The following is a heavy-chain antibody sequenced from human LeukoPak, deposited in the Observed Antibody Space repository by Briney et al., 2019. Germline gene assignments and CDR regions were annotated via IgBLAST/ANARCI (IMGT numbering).Heavy chain of an antibody. CDR2: IYYSGST. Sequence: SETLSLTCTVPGGSISSYYWSWIRQPPGKGLEWIGFIYYSGSTNYNPSLKSRVTISVDTSKNQISLNLSSVTAADTAVYYCSRRGFMDVWGKGTTVTVSS. J-gene: IGHJ6*03. CDR1: GGSISSYY. V-gene: IGHV4-59*08. D-gene: IGHD3-16*01. CDR3: SRRGFMDV.